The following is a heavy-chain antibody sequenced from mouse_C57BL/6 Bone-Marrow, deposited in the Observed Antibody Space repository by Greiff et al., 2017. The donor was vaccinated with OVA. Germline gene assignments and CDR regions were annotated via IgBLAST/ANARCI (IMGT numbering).Heavy chain of an antibody. CDR1: GFTFSDYY. CDR3: ARQGYYGSRAMDY. V-gene: IGHV5-12*01. D-gene: IGHD1-1*01. Sequence: EVHLVESGGGLVQPGGSLKLSCAASGFTFSDYYMYWVRQTPEKRLEWVAYISNGGGSTYYPDTVKGRFTISRDNAKNTLYLQMSRLKSEDTAMYYCARQGYYGSRAMDYWGQGTSVTVSS. J-gene: IGHJ4*01. CDR2: ISNGGGST.